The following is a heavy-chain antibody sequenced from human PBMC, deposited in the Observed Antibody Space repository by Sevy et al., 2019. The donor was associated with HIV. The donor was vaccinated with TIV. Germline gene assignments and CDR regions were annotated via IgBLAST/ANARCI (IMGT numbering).Heavy chain of an antibody. CDR3: ARDLRGSGHLGDFDY. D-gene: IGHD3-10*02. CDR2: ISSSSSYI. CDR1: GFTFSSYS. Sequence: GGSLRLSCAASGFTFSSYSMNWVRQAPGKGLEWVSSISSSSSYIYYADSVKGRFTISSDNAKNSLYLQMNSLRAEDTAVYYCARDLRGSGHLGDFDYWGQGTLVTVSS. J-gene: IGHJ4*02. V-gene: IGHV3-21*01.